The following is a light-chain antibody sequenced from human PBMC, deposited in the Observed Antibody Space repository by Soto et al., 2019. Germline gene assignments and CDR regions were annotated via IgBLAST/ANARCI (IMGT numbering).Light chain of an antibody. Sequence: QSALTQPPSASGSPGQSVTISCTGTSSDVGGYDYVSWYQQLPGKAPKLVIYEVNKRPSGVPERFSGSKSGNTASLTVSGLQAEDEADFYCSSYAGDTPDIFGTGTKVTVL. J-gene: IGLJ1*01. CDR2: EVN. CDR3: SSYAGDTPDI. CDR1: SSDVGGYDY. V-gene: IGLV2-8*01.